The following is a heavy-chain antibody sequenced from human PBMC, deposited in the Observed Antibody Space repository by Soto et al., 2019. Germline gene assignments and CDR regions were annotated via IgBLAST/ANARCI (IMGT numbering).Heavy chain of an antibody. D-gene: IGHD2-2*01. Sequence: QVQLVQSGAEVKKPGASVKVSCTASGYTLNSHGINWVRQAPGQGLEWMGWINAYNGNTNYAQKVQGRVTMTTDTSTSTAYMELRSLRSDDTAVYYCARSAVAFDPVIPAANSYYYYMDVWGKGTTVTVSS. J-gene: IGHJ6*03. CDR2: INAYNGNT. CDR3: ARSAVAFDPVIPAANSYYYYMDV. V-gene: IGHV1-18*01. CDR1: GYTLNSHG.